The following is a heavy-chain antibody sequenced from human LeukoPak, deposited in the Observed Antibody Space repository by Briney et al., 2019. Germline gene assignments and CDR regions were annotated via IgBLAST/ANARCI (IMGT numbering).Heavy chain of an antibody. CDR3: ARDPGVLVAASYYYYYMDV. V-gene: IGHV3-33*01. D-gene: IGHD2-15*01. J-gene: IGHJ6*03. Sequence: GGSLRLSCAASGFTFSSCGMHWVRQAPGKGLEWVAVIWYDGSNKYYADSVKGRFTISRDNSKNTLYLQMNSLRAEDTAVYYCARDPGVLVAASYYYYYMDVWGKGTTVTVS. CDR1: GFTFSSCG. CDR2: IWYDGSNK.